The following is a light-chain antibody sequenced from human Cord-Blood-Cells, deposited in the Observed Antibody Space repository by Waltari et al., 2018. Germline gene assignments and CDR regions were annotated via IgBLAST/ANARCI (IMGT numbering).Light chain of an antibody. CDR3: QQYNSYSPWT. CDR1: QSISSW. Sequence: DIQMTQSPSTLSASVGDRVTITCRASQSISSWLAWYQQKPGKAPKLLIYDASSLESGVPSRFSLSGSGTEFTLTISSLQPDDFATYYCQQYNSYSPWTFGQGTKVEIK. V-gene: IGKV1-5*01. CDR2: DAS. J-gene: IGKJ1*01.